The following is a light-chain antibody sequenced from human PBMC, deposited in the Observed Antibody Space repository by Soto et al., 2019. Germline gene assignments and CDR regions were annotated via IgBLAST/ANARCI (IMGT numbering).Light chain of an antibody. CDR2: GAS. V-gene: IGKV3-20*01. CDR3: HQYGGSPPQT. J-gene: IGKJ1*01. Sequence: ESVLTQSPGTLSLSPGERATLSCRASQSVSSNYLAWYQQKPGQAPRLLIYGASSRATGIPDRFSGSGSGTDFSLTISRLEPEDFAVYHCHQYGGSPPQTFGHGTKVEIK. CDR1: QSVSSNY.